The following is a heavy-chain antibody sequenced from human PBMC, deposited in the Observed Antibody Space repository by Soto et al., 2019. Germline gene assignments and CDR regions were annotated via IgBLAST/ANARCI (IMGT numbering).Heavy chain of an antibody. V-gene: IGHV4-30-2*01. CDR3: ARGKYYYGSGSKDYFDY. CDR1: GVSINSGDYS. D-gene: IGHD3-10*01. CDR2: IYHTGTT. Sequence: SETLSLTCTVSGVSINSGDYSWTWIRQPPGKGLEWIGYIYHTGTTYYNMSLKSRVTISVDTSKNQFSLKLSSVTAADTAVYYCARGKYYYGSGSKDYFDYWGQGTLVTVSS. J-gene: IGHJ4*02.